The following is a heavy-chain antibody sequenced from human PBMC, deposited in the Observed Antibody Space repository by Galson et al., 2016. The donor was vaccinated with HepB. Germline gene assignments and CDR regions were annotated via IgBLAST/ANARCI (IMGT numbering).Heavy chain of an antibody. V-gene: IGHV3-23*01. CDR3: AKAATPVFYYHGMHV. Sequence: SLRLSCAASEFTFSSYAMSWVRQAPGKGLEWVSAIDSSGHSTYYTDSVTGRFTISRDNSKNTLYPQMNSLRYEDTAVYYCAKAATPVFYYHGMHVWGQGTTVTVSS. CDR1: EFTFSSYA. J-gene: IGHJ6*02. CDR2: IDSSGHST.